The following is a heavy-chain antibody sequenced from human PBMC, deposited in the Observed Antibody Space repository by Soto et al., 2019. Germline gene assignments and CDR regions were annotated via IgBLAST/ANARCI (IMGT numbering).Heavy chain of an antibody. V-gene: IGHV3-7*03. CDR1: GFTFSSYW. D-gene: IGHD3-22*01. J-gene: IGHJ2*01. CDR2: IKQDGSEK. CDR3: ASERGWTRYYDSSGYYNRAGWYFDL. Sequence: EVQLVESGGGLVQPGGSLRLSCAASGFTFSSYWMSWVRQAPGKGLEWVANIKQDGSEKYYVDSVKGRFTISRDNAKNSRYLQMNSLRAEDTAVYYCASERGWTRYYDSSGYYNRAGWYFDLWGRGTLVTVSS.